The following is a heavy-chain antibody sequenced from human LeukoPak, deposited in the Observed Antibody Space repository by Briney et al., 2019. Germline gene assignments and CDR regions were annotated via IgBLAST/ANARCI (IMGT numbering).Heavy chain of an antibody. CDR2: ISGSGTST. V-gene: IGHV3-23*01. CDR3: ARGKGIAVSSFDS. Sequence: GGSLRLSCAASGFTFSSYAMSWVRQAPGKGLEWVSGISGSGTSTYYAGSVKGRFTISRGNSKNTMSLQMNSLRAEDTALYYCARGKGIAVSSFDSWGQGTLVTVSS. CDR1: GFTFSSYA. J-gene: IGHJ4*02. D-gene: IGHD6-19*01.